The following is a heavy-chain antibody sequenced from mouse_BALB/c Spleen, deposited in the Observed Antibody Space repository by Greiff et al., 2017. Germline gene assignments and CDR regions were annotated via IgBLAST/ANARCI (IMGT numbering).Heavy chain of an antibody. J-gene: IGHJ2*01. D-gene: IGHD2-2*01. CDR1: GYTFSSYW. CDR3: ARKYYGYDRGYYFDY. Sequence: QVQLKESGAELMKPGASVKISCKATGYTFSSYWIEWVKQRPGHGLEWIGEILPGSGSTNYNEKFKGKATFTADTSSNTAYMQLSSLTSEDSAVYYCARKYYGYDRGYYFDYWGQGTTLTVSS. CDR2: ILPGSGST. V-gene: IGHV1-9*01.